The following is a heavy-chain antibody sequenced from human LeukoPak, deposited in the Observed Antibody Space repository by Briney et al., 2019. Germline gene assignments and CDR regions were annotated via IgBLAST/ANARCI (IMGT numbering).Heavy chain of an antibody. CDR3: ARVNAAIAAAGPFDY. Sequence: GASVKVSCKASGGPFSTYAISWVRQAPGQGLEWMGGIIPFFGTPSYAQKFQGRVTITADESTSTAYMELSSLRSEDTAVYYCARVNAAIAAAGPFDYWGQGTLVTVSS. J-gene: IGHJ4*02. CDR2: IIPFFGTP. D-gene: IGHD6-13*01. V-gene: IGHV1-69*01. CDR1: GGPFSTYA.